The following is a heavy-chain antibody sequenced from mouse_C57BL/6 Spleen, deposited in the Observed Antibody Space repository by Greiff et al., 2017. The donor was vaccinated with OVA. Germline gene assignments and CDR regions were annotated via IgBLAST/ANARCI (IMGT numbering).Heavy chain of an antibody. V-gene: IGHV1-69*01. J-gene: IGHJ2*01. CDR2: IDPYDSYT. Sequence: QVQLQQPGAELVMPGASVKLSCKASGYTFTSYWMHWVKQRPGQGLEWIGEIDPYDSYTNYNQKFKGKSTLTVDKSSSTAYMQLSILTSEYSAVYYCAREPTVVAKGFDYWGQGTTLTVSS. D-gene: IGHD1-1*01. CDR1: GYTFTSYW. CDR3: AREPTVVAKGFDY.